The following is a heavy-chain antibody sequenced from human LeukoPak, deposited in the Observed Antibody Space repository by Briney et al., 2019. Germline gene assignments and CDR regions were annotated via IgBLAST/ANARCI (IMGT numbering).Heavy chain of an antibody. V-gene: IGHV3-7*01. Sequence: GGSLRLSCAASGFTFSTYWMSWVRQAPGKGLEWVANIKQDGSEKYYVDSVKGRFTISRDNAKNSLYLQMNRLRDADTAVYYPVRDAFDIWGQGTMVTVSS. CDR2: IKQDGSEK. J-gene: IGHJ3*02. CDR3: VRDAFDI. CDR1: GFTFSTYW.